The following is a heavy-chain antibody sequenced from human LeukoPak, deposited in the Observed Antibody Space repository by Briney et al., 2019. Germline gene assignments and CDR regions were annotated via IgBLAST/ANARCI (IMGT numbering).Heavy chain of an antibody. CDR3: ARAPRYYYDSSGRYYYYGMDV. CDR2: INHSGST. V-gene: IGHV4-34*01. D-gene: IGHD3-22*01. Sequence: LSETLSLTCAVYGGSFSGYYWSWIRQPPGRGLEWIGEINHSGSTNYNPSLKSRVTISVDTSKNQFSLKLSSVTAADTAVYYCARAPRYYYDSSGRYYYYGMDVWGQGTTVTVSS. CDR1: GGSFSGYY. J-gene: IGHJ6*02.